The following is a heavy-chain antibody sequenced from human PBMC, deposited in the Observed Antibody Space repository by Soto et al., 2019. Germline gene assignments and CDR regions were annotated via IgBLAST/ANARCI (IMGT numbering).Heavy chain of an antibody. CDR2: IGPNSGST. CDR1: NYAFTYNA. V-gene: IGHV1-18*01. Sequence: QVQLVQSGPEVKKPGASVKVSCKTSNYAFTYNAFNWVRPAPGRGLAWLGWIGPNSGSTNHAQDLQGRGTITTDTSHNTAYMELRGLRSDDTAIYYCATSSPGGVGQYVDAFDLWGQGTLVTVSS. J-gene: IGHJ3*01. D-gene: IGHD3-16*01. CDR3: ATSSPGGVGQYVDAFDL.